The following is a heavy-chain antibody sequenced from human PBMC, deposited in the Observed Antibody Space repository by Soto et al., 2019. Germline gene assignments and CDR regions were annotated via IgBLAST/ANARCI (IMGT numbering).Heavy chain of an antibody. CDR2: ISSSSSTI. D-gene: IGHD4-17*01. J-gene: IGHJ4*02. Sequence: GGSLRLSCAASGFTFSSYSMNWVRQAPGKGLEWVSYISSSSSTIYYADSVKGRFTISRDNAKNSLYLQMNSLRAEDTAVYYCARGSSYGDYLPGYWGQGTLVTVSS. CDR1: GFTFSSYS. V-gene: IGHV3-48*01. CDR3: ARGSSYGDYLPGY.